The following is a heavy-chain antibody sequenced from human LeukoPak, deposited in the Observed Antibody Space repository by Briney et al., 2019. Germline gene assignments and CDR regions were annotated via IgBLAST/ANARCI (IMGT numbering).Heavy chain of an antibody. J-gene: IGHJ5*02. D-gene: IGHD6-19*01. V-gene: IGHV4-59*01. CDR1: GGSISGYY. CDR3: ARVRGSGWTLGNWFDP. CDR2: IYYSGSS. Sequence: PSETLSLTCTVSGGSISGYYWSWIRQPPGKGLEWIGYIYYSGSSNYNPSLTSRVTLSVDTSKNQFSLTLSSVTAADTAVYYCARVRGSGWTLGNWFDPWGQGTLVTVSS.